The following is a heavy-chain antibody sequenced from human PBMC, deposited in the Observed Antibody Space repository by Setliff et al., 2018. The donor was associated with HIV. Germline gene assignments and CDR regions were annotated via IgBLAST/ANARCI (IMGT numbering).Heavy chain of an antibody. CDR2: IYYSGST. D-gene: IGHD2-15*01. V-gene: IGHV4-59*13. CDR1: GDSISNYY. J-gene: IGHJ6*03. CDR3: ASAYSETNYYYYMDV. Sequence: TLSLTCTVSGDSISNYYWSWIRQPPGKGLEWIGYIYYSGSTNYNPSLKSRVTISVDTSKNQFSLKLSSVTAADTAVYYCASAYSETNYYYYMDVWGKGTTVTVSS.